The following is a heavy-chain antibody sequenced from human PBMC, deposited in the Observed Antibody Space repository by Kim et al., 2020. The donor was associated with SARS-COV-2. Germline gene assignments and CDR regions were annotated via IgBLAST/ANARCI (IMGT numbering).Heavy chain of an antibody. J-gene: IGHJ6*02. D-gene: IGHD3-9*01. CDR2: INSDGSST. CDR3: ARVWARSSTYYDILTGLPDYYYCTDV. V-gene: IGHV3-74*01. CDR1: GFTFSSYW. Sequence: GGSLRLSCAASGFTFSSYWMHWVRQAPGKGLVWVSRINSDGSSTSYADSVKGRFTISRDNAKNTLYLQMNSLRAEDTAVYYCARVWARSSTYYDILTGLPDYYYCTDVWGQGPTVTVSS.